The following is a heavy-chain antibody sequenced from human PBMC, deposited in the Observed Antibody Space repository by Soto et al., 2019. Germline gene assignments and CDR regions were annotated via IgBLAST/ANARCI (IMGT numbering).Heavy chain of an antibody. CDR1: GGSISSSNYY. CDR2: IFYGGST. J-gene: IGHJ2*01. V-gene: IGHV4-39*01. CDR3: ARTAPGRGGCFEL. Sequence: PSETLSLTCTVSGGSISSSNYYWGWIRQPPRKGLEWVGSIFYGGSTYYNPSLKSRVTISVDTSKNQFSLKLTSVTAADTAVYYCARTAPGRGGCFELWGRGTLVTVSS. D-gene: IGHD3-16*01.